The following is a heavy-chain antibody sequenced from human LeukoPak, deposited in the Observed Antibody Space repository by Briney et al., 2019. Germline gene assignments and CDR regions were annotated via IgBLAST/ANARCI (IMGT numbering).Heavy chain of an antibody. CDR1: GMTFSDYS. D-gene: IGHD1-1*01. J-gene: IGHJ6*03. Sequence: PGGSLRLSCEGFGMTFSDYSMNWVRQAPGKGLEWISSISSGGSTIYYAGSVKGRFTISRDNARNTLSLEMNSLRGDDTALYYCAGVDGTFPHNFYMDVWGKGSTVTVSS. V-gene: IGHV3-48*04. CDR3: AGVDGTFPHNFYMDV. CDR2: ISSGGSTI.